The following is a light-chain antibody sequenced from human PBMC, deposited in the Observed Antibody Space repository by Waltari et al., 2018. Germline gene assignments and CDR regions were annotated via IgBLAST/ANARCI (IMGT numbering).Light chain of an antibody. CDR3: HSLNSVGNGYV. V-gene: IGLV3-10*01. CDR1: ALPTKY. Sequence: SNELTQPPSVSVSPGQTARITCSGDALPTKYASWYQQKSGQAPVLVIYEDITRPSGIPERFSGSSSRTVATLTISGAQVEDEADYYCHSLNSVGNGYVFGTGTKFTVL. J-gene: IGLJ1*01. CDR2: EDI.